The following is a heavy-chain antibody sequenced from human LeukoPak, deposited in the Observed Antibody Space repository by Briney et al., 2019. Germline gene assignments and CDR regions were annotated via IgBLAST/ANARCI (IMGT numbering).Heavy chain of an antibody. Sequence: GGSLRLSCAASGFTFSSYWMSWVRQAPGKGLEWVANIKQDGSEKYYVDSVKGRFTISRDNAKNSLYLQMYSLRAEDTAVYYCARDSYEWELLRAPMDVWGKGTTVTVSS. V-gene: IGHV3-7*01. CDR2: IKQDGSEK. CDR3: ARDSYEWELLRAPMDV. CDR1: GFTFSSYW. D-gene: IGHD1-26*01. J-gene: IGHJ6*04.